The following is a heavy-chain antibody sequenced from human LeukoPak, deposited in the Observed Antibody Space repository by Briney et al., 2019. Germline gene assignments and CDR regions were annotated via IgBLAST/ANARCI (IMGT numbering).Heavy chain of an antibody. CDR1: GYTFTSYD. J-gene: IGHJ4*02. D-gene: IGHD2-21*01. CDR3: ARVAGNCGGDCYRLLY. V-gene: IGHV1-8*01. CDR2: MNPNSDNT. Sequence: ASVRVSCKASGYTFTSYDINWVRPATGQGLEWLGWMNPNSDNTGYAQKFQGRVTMTRNTSISTAYMELSNLRSEDTAVYYCARVAGNCGGDCYRLLYWGQGTLVTVSS.